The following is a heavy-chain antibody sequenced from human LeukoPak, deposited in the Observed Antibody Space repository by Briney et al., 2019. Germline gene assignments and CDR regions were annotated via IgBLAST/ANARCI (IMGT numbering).Heavy chain of an antibody. Sequence: GGSLRLSCAASGFTFSSYNMNWVRQAPGRGLEWVSYIGTYNSTMSYADSVKGRFTISRDNAKNSLFLQMNSLRAEDTAVYYCAREYSFGSDAWGQGTLVTVSS. CDR3: AREYSFGSDA. CDR2: IGTYNSTM. J-gene: IGHJ5*02. D-gene: IGHD5-18*01. CDR1: GFTFSSYN. V-gene: IGHV3-48*04.